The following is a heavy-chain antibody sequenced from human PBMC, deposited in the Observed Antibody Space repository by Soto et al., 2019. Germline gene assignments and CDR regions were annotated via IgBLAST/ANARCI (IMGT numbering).Heavy chain of an antibody. CDR3: ARQFDYETSGYYYAY. Sequence: SVKVSCKXAGGTFNKNAIDWVRQVPGQGLQWMGGIVPLFGKANYAQKFQGRVTITADEATNTAYMELRSLRSEDTAVYYCARQFDYETSGYYYAYWGQGTLVTVS. CDR2: IVPLFGKA. J-gene: IGHJ4*02. V-gene: IGHV1-69*13. D-gene: IGHD3-22*01. CDR1: GGTFNKNA.